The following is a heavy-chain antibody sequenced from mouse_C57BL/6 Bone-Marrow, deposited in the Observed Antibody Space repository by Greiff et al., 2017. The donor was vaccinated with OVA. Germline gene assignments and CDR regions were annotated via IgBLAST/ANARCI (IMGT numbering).Heavy chain of an antibody. Sequence: VQLQQSGPELVKPGASVKMSCKASGYTFTDYNMHWVKQSHGKSLEWIGYINPNNGGTSYNQKFKGKATLTVNKSSSTAYMELRSLTSEDSAVYYCAREDYGSSRCDYWGQGTTLTVSS. CDR1: GYTFTDYN. D-gene: IGHD1-1*01. V-gene: IGHV1-22*01. CDR2: INPNNGGT. J-gene: IGHJ2*01. CDR3: AREDYGSSRCDY.